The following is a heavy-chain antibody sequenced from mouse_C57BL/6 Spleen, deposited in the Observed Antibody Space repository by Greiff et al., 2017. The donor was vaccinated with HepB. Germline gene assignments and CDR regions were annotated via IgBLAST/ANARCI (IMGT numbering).Heavy chain of an antibody. J-gene: IGHJ1*03. V-gene: IGHV3-8*01. CDR1: GYSITSDY. D-gene: IGHD1-1*01. Sequence: EVQRVESGPGLAKPSQTLSLTCSVTGYSITSDYWNWIRKFPGNKLEYMGYISYSGSTYYNPSLKSRISITRDTSKNQYYLQLNSVTTEDTATYYCARYWYYGSSSDWYFDVWGTGTTVTVSS. CDR3: ARYWYYGSSSDWYFDV. CDR2: ISYSGST.